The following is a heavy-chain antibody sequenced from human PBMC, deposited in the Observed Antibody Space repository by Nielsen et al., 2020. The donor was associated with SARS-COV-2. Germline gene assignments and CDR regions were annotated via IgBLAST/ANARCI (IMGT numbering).Heavy chain of an antibody. CDR3: ARSGIVVPKGTAFDI. CDR1: GGSISSYY. D-gene: IGHD2-2*01. J-gene: IGHJ3*02. V-gene: IGHV4-59*08. CDR2: IYYSGST. Sequence: SETLSLTCTVSGGSISSYYWSWIRQPPGKGLEWIGYIYYSGSTNYNPSLKSRVTISVDTSKNQFSLKLSSVTAADTAVYYCARSGIVVPKGTAFDIWGQGTMVTVSS.